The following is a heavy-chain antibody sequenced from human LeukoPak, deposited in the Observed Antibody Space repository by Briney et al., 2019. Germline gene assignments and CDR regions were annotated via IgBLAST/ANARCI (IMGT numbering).Heavy chain of an antibody. CDR1: RFTFSSYW. D-gene: IGHD1-26*01. Sequence: GGSLRLSCAASRFTFSSYWMNWVRQVPGKGLEWVASIKQDGSEKYYVDSVKGRFTISRDNAKNSLHLQMNSLRAEDTAVYYCARVSTRATAHYWGQGTLVTVSS. CDR3: ARVSTRATAHY. V-gene: IGHV3-7*01. CDR2: IKQDGSEK. J-gene: IGHJ4*02.